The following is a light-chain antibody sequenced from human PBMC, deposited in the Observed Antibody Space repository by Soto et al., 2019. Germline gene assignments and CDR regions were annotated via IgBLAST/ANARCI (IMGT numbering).Light chain of an antibody. Sequence: QSVLTQPPSASGSPGQSVTIYCTGTSSDVGGYNYVSWYQQNPGKVPKLMIYEVSKRPSGVPDRFSGSKSGKTASLTVSGLQAEDEADYYCSSYGGNNNYVFGTGTKLTVL. CDR2: EVS. V-gene: IGLV2-8*01. J-gene: IGLJ1*01. CDR3: SSYGGNNNYV. CDR1: SSDVGGYNY.